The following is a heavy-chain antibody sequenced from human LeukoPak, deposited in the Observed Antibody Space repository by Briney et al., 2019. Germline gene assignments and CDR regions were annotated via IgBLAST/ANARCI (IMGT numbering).Heavy chain of an antibody. CDR3: AKKMRNSSSWSNGYYYGVDV. CDR2: INHSGST. J-gene: IGHJ6*02. CDR1: GGSFSGYY. D-gene: IGHD6-13*01. V-gene: IGHV4-34*01. Sequence: PSETLSLTCAVYGGSFSGYYWSWIRQPPGKGLEWIGEINHSGSTNYNPSLKSRVTISVDTSKNQFSLKLSSVTAADTAVYYCAKKMRNSSSWSNGYYYGVDVWGQGTTVTVSS.